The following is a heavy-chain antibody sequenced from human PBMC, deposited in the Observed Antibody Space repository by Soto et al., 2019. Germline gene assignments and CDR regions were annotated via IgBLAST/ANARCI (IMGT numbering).Heavy chain of an antibody. D-gene: IGHD1-26*01. J-gene: IGHJ5*02. CDR2: IYPGDSDT. CDR1: GYSFTSYW. Sequence: PGESLKISCKGSGYSFTSYWIGWVRQMPGKGLEWMGIIYPGDSDTRYSPSFQGQVTISADKSISTAYLQWSSLKASDTAMYYCAIIPSSGSYLDWFDPWGQGTLVTVSS. CDR3: AIIPSSGSYLDWFDP. V-gene: IGHV5-51*01.